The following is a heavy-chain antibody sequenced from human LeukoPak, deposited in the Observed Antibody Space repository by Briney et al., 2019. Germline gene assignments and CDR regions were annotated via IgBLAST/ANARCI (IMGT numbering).Heavy chain of an antibody. CDR3: AKDRCSNGIGCYYYYMDV. J-gene: IGHJ6*03. D-gene: IGHD2-8*01. V-gene: IGHV3-30*02. Sequence: GGSLRLSCAASGLTFRTYAMSWVRQAPGKGLEWVAYIQYDGSNEQYADSVKGRFSISRDSSKNILYLQMNSLRAEDTAVYYCAKDRCSNGIGCYYYYMDVWGKGTTVTISS. CDR1: GLTFRTYA. CDR2: IQYDGSNE.